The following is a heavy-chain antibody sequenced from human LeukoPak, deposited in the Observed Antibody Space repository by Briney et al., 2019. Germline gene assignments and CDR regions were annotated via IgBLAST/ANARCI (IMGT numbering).Heavy chain of an antibody. CDR1: GFTFSSYG. Sequence: GGSLRLSCAASGFTFSSYGMHWVRQVPGKGLEWVAFIRYDGSNKYYADSVKGRFTISRDNSKNTLYLQMNSLRAEDTAVYYCASYLYWWSDLGYWGQGTLVTVSS. D-gene: IGHD2-8*02. J-gene: IGHJ4*02. CDR2: IRYDGSNK. V-gene: IGHV3-30*02. CDR3: ASYLYWWSDLGY.